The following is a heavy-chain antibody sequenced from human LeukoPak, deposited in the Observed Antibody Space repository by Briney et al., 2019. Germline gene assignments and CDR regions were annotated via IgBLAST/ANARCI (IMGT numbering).Heavy chain of an antibody. CDR3: TTDTFGARDS. CDR2: INEDGSST. Sequence: GGSLRLSCAASGYTFSRYWMHWVRQGRGKGLVWVSRINEDGSSTSSAESVRGRFTISRDTAKNTLYLQMNSLRAEDAAVYYCTTDTFGARDSWGQGTLVTVSS. CDR1: GYTFSRYW. D-gene: IGHD3-10*01. J-gene: IGHJ4*02. V-gene: IGHV3-74*01.